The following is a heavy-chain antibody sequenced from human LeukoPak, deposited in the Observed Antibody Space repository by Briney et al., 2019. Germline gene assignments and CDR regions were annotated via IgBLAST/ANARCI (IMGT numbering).Heavy chain of an antibody. V-gene: IGHV4-59*12. D-gene: IGHD5-18*01. CDR2: IYYSGST. CDR3: ARGRGYSYAY. Sequence: NSSETLSLTCAVSGGSISSYYWSWIRQPPGKGLEWIGYIYYSGSTNYNPSLKSRVTISVDTSKNQFSLKPSSVTAADTAVYYCARGRGYSYAYWGQGTLVTVSS. CDR1: GGSISSYY. J-gene: IGHJ4*02.